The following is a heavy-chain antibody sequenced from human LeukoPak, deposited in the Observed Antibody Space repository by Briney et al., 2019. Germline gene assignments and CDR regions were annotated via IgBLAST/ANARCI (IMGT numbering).Heavy chain of an antibody. CDR1: GYTFTSYY. J-gene: IGHJ5*02. Sequence: ASVKVSCKASGYTFTSYYMHWVRQAPGQGLEWMGIINPSGGSTSYAQKFQGRVTMTRDTSTSTVYMELSSLRSEDTAVYYCARAGTVLLWFGDLPFDPWGQGTLVTVSS. D-gene: IGHD3-10*01. CDR2: INPSGGST. CDR3: ARAGTVLLWFGDLPFDP. V-gene: IGHV1-46*01.